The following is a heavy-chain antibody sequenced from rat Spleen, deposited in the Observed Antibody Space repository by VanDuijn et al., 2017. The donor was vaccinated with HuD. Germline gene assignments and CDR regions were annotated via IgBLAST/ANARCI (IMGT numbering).Heavy chain of an antibody. CDR1: GYSITSIYR. CDR3: VRANRDSYAHFDY. CDR2: INSAGST. Sequence: EVQLQESGPGLVKPSQSLSLTCSVTGYSITSIYRWNWIRRFPGNKLEWMGYINSAGSTNYNPSLKSRISITRDTSRNQFFLQVNSVTTEDTATYYCVRANRDSYAHFDYWGQGVMVTVSS. J-gene: IGHJ2*01. V-gene: IGHV3-3*01. D-gene: IGHD1-12*01.